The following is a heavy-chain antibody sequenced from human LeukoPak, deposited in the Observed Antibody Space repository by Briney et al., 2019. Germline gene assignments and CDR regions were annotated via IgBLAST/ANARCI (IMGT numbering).Heavy chain of an antibody. Sequence: GASVKVSCKASGYTFTSYGISWVRQAPRQGLEWMGWISAYNGNTNYAQKLQGRVTMTTDTSTSTAYMELRSLRSDDTAVYYCARAPGRPQNELYYYDSSGYGLLRTYTFDPWGQGTLVTVSS. CDR3: ARAPGRPQNELYYYDSSGYGLLRTYTFDP. CDR2: ISAYNGNT. V-gene: IGHV1-18*01. D-gene: IGHD3-22*01. J-gene: IGHJ5*02. CDR1: GYTFTSYG.